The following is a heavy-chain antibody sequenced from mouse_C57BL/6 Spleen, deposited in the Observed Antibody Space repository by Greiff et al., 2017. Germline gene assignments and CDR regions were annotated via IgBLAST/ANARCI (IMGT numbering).Heavy chain of an antibody. J-gene: IGHJ2*01. Sequence: EVQVVESGGGLVQPKGSLKLSCAASGFTFNTYAMHWVRQAPGKGLEWVARIRSKSSSYATYYADSVKDRFTISRDDSQSMLYRQMNNLNTAVTAMYYCVRDSLFTNYFDYWGQGTTLTVSS. CDR2: IRSKSSSYAT. CDR1: GFTFNTYA. CDR3: VRDSLFTNYFDY. V-gene: IGHV10-3*01. D-gene: IGHD6-1*01.